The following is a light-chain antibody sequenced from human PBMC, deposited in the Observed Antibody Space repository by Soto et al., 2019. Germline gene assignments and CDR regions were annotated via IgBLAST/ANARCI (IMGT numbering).Light chain of an antibody. V-gene: IGKV1-5*03. Sequence: DIQMTHSPSTLSASLLDRVTMXQRASQSISSWLAWYQQKPGKAPKLLIYKASSLESGAPSRFSGSGSGTEFTLTISSLQPDDFATYYCQQYNGYPLTFGGGTKVDIK. CDR2: KAS. J-gene: IGKJ4*01. CDR3: QQYNGYPLT. CDR1: QSISSW.